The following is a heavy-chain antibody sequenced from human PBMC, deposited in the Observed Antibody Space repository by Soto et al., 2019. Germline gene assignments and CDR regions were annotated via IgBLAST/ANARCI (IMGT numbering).Heavy chain of an antibody. D-gene: IGHD2-15*01. CDR3: ARDGGGSSFYYYCGMDV. V-gene: IGHV1-18*01. CDR2: ISAYNGNT. J-gene: IGHJ6*02. Sequence: ASVKVSCKASGYTFTSYGISWVRQAPGQGLEWMGWISAYNGNTNYAQKLQGRVTMTTDTSTSTAYMELRSLRSDDTAVYYCARDGGGSSFYYYCGMDVWGQGTTVTVSS. CDR1: GYTFTSYG.